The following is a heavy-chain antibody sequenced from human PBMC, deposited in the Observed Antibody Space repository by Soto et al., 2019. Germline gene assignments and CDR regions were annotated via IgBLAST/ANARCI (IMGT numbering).Heavy chain of an antibody. V-gene: IGHV4-59*08. J-gene: IGHJ4*02. CDR2: VHNSGST. Sequence: PSETLSLTCTVSGGSIGSHYWSWIRQPPGKRLEWIGYVHNSGSTNYNPSLKSRVTTAVDTSKNQFSLKLSSVTAADTAVYYCARHEAPSGWYFDYWGQGTLVTVSS. CDR1: GGSIGSHY. CDR3: ARHEAPSGWYFDY. D-gene: IGHD6-19*01.